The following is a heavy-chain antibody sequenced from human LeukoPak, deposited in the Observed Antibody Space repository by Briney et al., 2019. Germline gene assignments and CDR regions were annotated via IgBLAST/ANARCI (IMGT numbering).Heavy chain of an antibody. CDR2: IKSKTDGGTT. CDR3: TTGEWELPLDY. J-gene: IGHJ4*02. Sequence: GGSLRLSRAASGFTFSNAWMSWVRQAPGKGLEWVGRIKSKTDGGTTDYAAPVKGRFTISRDDSKNTLYLQMNSLKTEDTAVYYCTTGEWELPLDYWGQGTLVTVSS. CDR1: GFTFSNAW. V-gene: IGHV3-15*01. D-gene: IGHD1-26*01.